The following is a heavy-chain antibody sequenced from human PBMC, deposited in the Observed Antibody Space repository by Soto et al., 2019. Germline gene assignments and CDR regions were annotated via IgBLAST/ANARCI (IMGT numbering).Heavy chain of an antibody. CDR1: GYSFPRYW. CDR3: ARYYSGSPQYYYGMDV. J-gene: IGHJ6*02. V-gene: IGHV5-10-1*01. Sequence: PGGSLTISRQGLGYSFPRYWIIWVPQMSGKGAEGMGSIDPSDSYNNYSPSFQGHVTISADKSISTAYLQWSSLKASDTAMYYCARYYSGSPQYYYGMDVWGQGTKVTVSS. CDR2: IDPSDSYN. D-gene: IGHD1-26*01.